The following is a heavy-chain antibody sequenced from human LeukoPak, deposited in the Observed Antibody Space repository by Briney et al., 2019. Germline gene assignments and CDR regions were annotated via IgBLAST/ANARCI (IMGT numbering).Heavy chain of an antibody. J-gene: IGHJ5*02. CDR3: AREGHLGYYYDSSGYYSSDNWFDP. CDR2: INPNSGGT. V-gene: IGHV1-2*02. CDR1: GYTFTGYY. D-gene: IGHD3-22*01. Sequence: GASVKVSCKASGYTFTGYYMHWVRQAPGQGLEWMGWINPNSGGTNYAQKFQGRVTMTRDTSISTAYMELSRLRSDDTAVYYCAREGHLGYYYDSSGYYSSDNWFDPWGQGTLVTVSS.